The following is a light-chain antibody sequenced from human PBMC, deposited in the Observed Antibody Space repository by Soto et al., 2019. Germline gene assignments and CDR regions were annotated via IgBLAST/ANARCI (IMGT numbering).Light chain of an antibody. CDR1: RRGSRN. Sequence: EIVMTQSPATLYVSPGERATISCRASRRGSRNLAWYQQKPGQAPRLLIYGPSTSATGIQARFSGSGSGTEFTLTVSSLQSEDFAIYYCQQYKNWPAITCGRGTRLEIK. V-gene: IGKV3D-15*01. CDR2: GPS. CDR3: QQYKNWPAIT. J-gene: IGKJ5*01.